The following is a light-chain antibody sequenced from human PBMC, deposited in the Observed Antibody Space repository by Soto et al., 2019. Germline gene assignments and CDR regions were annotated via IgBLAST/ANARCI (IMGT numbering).Light chain of an antibody. Sequence: EIVLTQSPCTLSLSPGERATLSCRASQSVSSSYLAWYQQKPGQAPRLLIYGASSRATGIPDRFSGSGSGTDFTLTISRLEPEDFAVYYCQQYGSSAAITFGQGTRLEIK. V-gene: IGKV3-20*01. J-gene: IGKJ5*01. CDR2: GAS. CDR1: QSVSSSY. CDR3: QQYGSSAAIT.